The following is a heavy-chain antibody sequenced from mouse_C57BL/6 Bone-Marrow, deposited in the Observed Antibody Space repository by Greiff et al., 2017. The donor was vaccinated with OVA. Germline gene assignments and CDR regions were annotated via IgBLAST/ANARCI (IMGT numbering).Heavy chain of an antibody. J-gene: IGHJ2*01. CDR3: ARRRIYYGSSYEEGHYFDY. V-gene: IGHV1-61*01. Sequence: QVQLQQPGAELVRPGSSVKLSCKASGYTFTSYWMDWVKQRPGQGLEWIGNIYPSDSETHYNQKFKDKATLTVDKSSSTAYMQLSSLTSEDSAVYYCARRRIYYGSSYEEGHYFDYWGQGTTLTVSS. CDR2: IYPSDSET. CDR1: GYTFTSYW. D-gene: IGHD1-1*01.